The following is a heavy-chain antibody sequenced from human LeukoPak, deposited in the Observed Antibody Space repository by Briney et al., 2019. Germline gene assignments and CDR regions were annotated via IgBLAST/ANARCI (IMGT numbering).Heavy chain of an antibody. Sequence: SETLSLTCTVSGGSISSYYWSWIRQPAGKGLEWIGRIYTSGSTNYNPFLKSRVTMSVDTSKNQFSLKLSSVTAADTAVYYCARGTGIAAAGTYYYYYMDVWGKGTTVTVSS. V-gene: IGHV4-4*07. CDR2: IYTSGST. CDR3: ARGTGIAAAGTYYYYYMDV. J-gene: IGHJ6*03. CDR1: GGSISSYY. D-gene: IGHD6-13*01.